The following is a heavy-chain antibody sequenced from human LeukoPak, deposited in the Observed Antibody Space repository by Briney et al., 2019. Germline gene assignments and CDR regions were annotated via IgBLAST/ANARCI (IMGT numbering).Heavy chain of an antibody. CDR2: INAYNGNT. D-gene: IGHD2-15*01. CDR1: GYTFTGNG. CDR3: ASCIGGSCYPDLDY. J-gene: IGHJ4*02. V-gene: IGHV1-18*01. Sequence: ASVKVSCKASGYTFTGNGISWVRQAPGQGLEWMGWINAYNGNTNYAQKVQGRVTMTSDTSTSTAYMELRSLRSDDTAVYYCASCIGGSCYPDLDYWGQGSLVTVSS.